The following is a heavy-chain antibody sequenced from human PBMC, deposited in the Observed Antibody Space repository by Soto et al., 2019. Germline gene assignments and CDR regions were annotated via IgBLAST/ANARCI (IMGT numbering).Heavy chain of an antibody. J-gene: IGHJ6*02. Sequence: PSETLSLTCTVSGGSISSYYWSWIRQPPGKGLEWIGYIYYSGSTNYNPSLKSRVTISVDTSKNQLSLKLSSVTAADTAVYYCAREAQYSSFTYGMDVWGQGTTVTVSS. V-gene: IGHV4-59*01. CDR3: AREAQYSSFTYGMDV. D-gene: IGHD6-6*01. CDR2: IYYSGST. CDR1: GGSISSYY.